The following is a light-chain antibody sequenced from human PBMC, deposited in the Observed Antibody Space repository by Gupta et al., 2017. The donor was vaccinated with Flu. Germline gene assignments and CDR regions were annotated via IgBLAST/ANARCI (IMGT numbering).Light chain of an antibody. J-gene: IGKJ1*01. CDR1: QSVLYSSNNKNY. Sequence: DIVMTQSPDSLAVSLGDRATINCKSSQSVLYSSNNKNYLAWYQQKPGQPPKLLIYWASTRESGVPDRFSGSGSGTDFTLTISSLQAEDVAVYYCQQDDSTPQTFGQGTKVEIK. CDR2: WAS. CDR3: QQDDSTPQT. V-gene: IGKV4-1*01.